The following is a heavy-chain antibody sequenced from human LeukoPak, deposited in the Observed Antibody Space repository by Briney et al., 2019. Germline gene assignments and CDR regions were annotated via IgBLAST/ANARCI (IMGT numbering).Heavy chain of an antibody. CDR1: GGSISTYY. V-gene: IGHV4-59*08. D-gene: IGHD6-13*01. Sequence: PETLSLTCTVSGGSISTYYWSWIRQPPGKGLEWIGYIYYSGSTDYNPSLKSRVTISVDTSKNQFSLKLNSVTAADAAVYYCARRPSGVIAAAGIYYFDYWGQGTLVTVSS. CDR2: IYYSGST. J-gene: IGHJ4*02. CDR3: ARRPSGVIAAAGIYYFDY.